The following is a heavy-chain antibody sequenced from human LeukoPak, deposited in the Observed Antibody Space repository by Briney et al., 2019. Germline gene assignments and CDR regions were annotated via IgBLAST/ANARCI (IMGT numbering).Heavy chain of an antibody. D-gene: IGHD3-22*01. J-gene: IGHJ4*02. CDR2: IYHSGST. Sequence: KPSETLSLTCAVSGGSISSGGYSWSWIRQPPGKGLEWIGYIYHSGSTYYNPSLKSRVTISVDRSKNQFSLKLSSVTAADTAVYYCASQGDSSGMYYFDYWGQGTLVTVSS. CDR3: ASQGDSSGMYYFDY. V-gene: IGHV4-30-2*01. CDR1: GGSISSGGYS.